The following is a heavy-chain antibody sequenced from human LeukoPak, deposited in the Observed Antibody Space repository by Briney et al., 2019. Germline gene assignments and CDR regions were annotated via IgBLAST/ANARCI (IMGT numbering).Heavy chain of an antibody. Sequence: GRSLRLSCAASGFTFDDYAMHWVRRAPGKGLEWVSGISWNSGSIGYADSVKGRFTTSRDNAKNSLYLQMNSLRAEDMALYYCAKDANPSGGELVSSYFDYWGQGTLVTVSS. CDR1: GFTFDDYA. CDR3: AKDANPSGGELVSSYFDY. J-gene: IGHJ4*02. V-gene: IGHV3-9*03. D-gene: IGHD1-26*01. CDR2: ISWNSGSI.